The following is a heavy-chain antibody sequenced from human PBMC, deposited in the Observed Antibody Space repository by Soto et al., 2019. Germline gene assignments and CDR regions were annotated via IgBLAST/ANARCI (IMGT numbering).Heavy chain of an antibody. Sequence: PSETLSLTCTVSGGPISSNNYYWGWIRQPPGKGLEWIGSIYYSGSTYYNPSLKSRLTISLDTPKNQFSLKLNSLTAADTAVYFCARNYDRNGYYHPYYFDYWGQGTLVTVSS. V-gene: IGHV4-39*01. CDR3: ARNYDRNGYYHPYYFDY. CDR2: IYYSGST. D-gene: IGHD3-22*01. J-gene: IGHJ4*02. CDR1: GGPISSNNYY.